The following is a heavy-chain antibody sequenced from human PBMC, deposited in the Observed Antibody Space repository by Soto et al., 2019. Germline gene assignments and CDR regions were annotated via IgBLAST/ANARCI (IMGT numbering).Heavy chain of an antibody. J-gene: IGHJ6*02. CDR2: ISYDGSQK. CDR1: GFTFTTYG. V-gene: IGHV3-30*03. Sequence: QVQLVESGGGVVQPGRSLRLSCAASGFTFTTYGMHWVRQAPGKGLEWVAIISYDGSQKYYADSVKGRFTISRDNSKNTLYLQMNSLRAEDTAVYYCAGGGSSWYRETYYYYGMDVWGQGTTVTVSS. D-gene: IGHD6-13*01. CDR3: AGGGSSWYRETYYYYGMDV.